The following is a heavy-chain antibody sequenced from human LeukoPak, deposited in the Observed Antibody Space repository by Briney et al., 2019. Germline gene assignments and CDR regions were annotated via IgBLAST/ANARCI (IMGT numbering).Heavy chain of an antibody. CDR3: ARHFLPAAGIDY. D-gene: IGHD6-13*01. V-gene: IGHV5-51*01. CDR1: GYNFTNYW. CDR2: IYPGDSDT. Sequence: HGESLKISCQGSGYNFTNYWIGWVRQMPGKGLEWMGIIYPGDSDTRYNPSFQGQVTISADKSISTAYLQWSSLKASDTAIYYCARHFLPAAGIDYWGQGTLVTVSS. J-gene: IGHJ4*02.